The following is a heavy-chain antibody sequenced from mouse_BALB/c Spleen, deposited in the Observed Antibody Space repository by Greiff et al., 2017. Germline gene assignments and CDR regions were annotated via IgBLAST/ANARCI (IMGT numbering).Heavy chain of an antibody. CDR1: GFTFSSYG. Sequence: EVHLVESGGGLVQPGGSLKLSCAASGFTFSSYGLSWVRQTPDKRLELVATINSNGGSTYYPDSVKGRFTISRDNAKNTLYLQMSSLKSEDTAMDYCARDRDGNSYYAMDDWGEGTSVTVSS. D-gene: IGHD2-1*01. CDR3: ARDRDGNSYYAMDD. J-gene: IGHJ4*01. V-gene: IGHV5-6-3*01. CDR2: INSNGGST.